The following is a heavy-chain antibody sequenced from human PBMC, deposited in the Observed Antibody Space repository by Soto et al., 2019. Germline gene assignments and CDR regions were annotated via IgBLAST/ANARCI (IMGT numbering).Heavy chain of an antibody. Sequence: TLSLTWTVSGGSISSGGYYWSWIRQHPGKGLEWIGYIYYSGSTYHNPSLKALFTLSLVSSKNQSSLYLSSVTAAATAVYYCARSPLRFLITFGGVIVPMNAFDIWGQGTMVTVSS. CDR1: GGSISSGGYY. D-gene: IGHD3-16*02. V-gene: IGHV4-31*01. J-gene: IGHJ3*02. CDR2: IYYSGST. CDR3: ARSPLRFLITFGGVIVPMNAFDI.